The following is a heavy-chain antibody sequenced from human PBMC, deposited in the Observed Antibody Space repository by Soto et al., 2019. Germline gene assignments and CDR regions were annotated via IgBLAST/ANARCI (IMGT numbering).Heavy chain of an antibody. J-gene: IGHJ4*02. D-gene: IGHD3-10*01. CDR3: ASIVSSAHGEFSD. V-gene: IGHV4-31*03. CDR2: IYYSGST. CDR1: GGSISSGGYY. Sequence: QVQLQESGPGLVKPSQTLSLTCTVSGGSISSGGYYWSWIRQHPGKGLEWIGYIYYSGSTYYNPSLKSRGTISVDRSKNQFSLKLSSATAADTAVYYCASIVSSAHGEFSDWGQGTLVTVSS.